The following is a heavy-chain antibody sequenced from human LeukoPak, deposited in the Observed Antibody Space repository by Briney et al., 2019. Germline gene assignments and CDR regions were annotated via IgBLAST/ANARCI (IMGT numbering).Heavy chain of an antibody. D-gene: IGHD3-3*01. CDR2: MNPNSGNT. CDR1: GDTFTSYD. CDR3: ARGSVGSYDFWSGYYTVWFDP. V-gene: IGHV1-8*01. Sequence: ASVKVSCKASGDTFTSYDINWVRQATGQGLEWMGWMNPNSGNTGYAQKFQGRVTMTTNTSISTAYMELSSLRYEDTAVYYCARGSVGSYDFWSGYYTVWFDPWGQGTLVTVSS. J-gene: IGHJ5*02.